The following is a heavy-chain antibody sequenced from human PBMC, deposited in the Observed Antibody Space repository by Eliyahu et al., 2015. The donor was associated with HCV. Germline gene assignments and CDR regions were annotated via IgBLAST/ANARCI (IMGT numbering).Heavy chain of an antibody. J-gene: IGHJ4*02. CDR1: GXPFNNFW. Sequence: EVQLVESGGALVRPGGSLRLXCVAXGXPFNNFWXTWVRQXPGKGLXWVATIKEDGSEKNYVDSVKGRFTISRENAKDSLYLQMNSLRAEDTAIYYGAKVFKWERSGYRNLDFWGQGTLVTVSS. V-gene: IGHV3-7*01. CDR3: AKVFKWERSGYRNLDF. CDR2: IKEDGSEK. D-gene: IGHD5-12*01.